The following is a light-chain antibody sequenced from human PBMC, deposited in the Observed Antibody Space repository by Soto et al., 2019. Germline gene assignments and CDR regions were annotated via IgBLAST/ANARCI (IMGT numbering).Light chain of an antibody. CDR3: QQYNNWPMYT. V-gene: IGKV3-15*01. Sequence: EIVMTQSPATLSVSPGERATLSCRASQSVSSNLAWYQQKPGQAPRLLIYGASTRATGIPARFSGSGSGTEFTLTISGLQSEDFAVYYCQQYNNWPMYTFGRGTKLEIK. CDR1: QSVSSN. J-gene: IGKJ2*01. CDR2: GAS.